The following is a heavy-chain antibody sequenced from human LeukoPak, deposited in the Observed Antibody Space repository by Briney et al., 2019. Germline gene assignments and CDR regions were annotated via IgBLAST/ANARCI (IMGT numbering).Heavy chain of an antibody. Sequence: GGSLRLTCAASGFTFSSYAMSWVRKAPGKGLEWVSAISGSGGSTYYADSVKGRLTISRDNSKNTLYLQMNSLRAEDTAVYYCAKPGAYYDILTGHFDYWGQGTLVTVSS. J-gene: IGHJ4*02. CDR3: AKPGAYYDILTGHFDY. D-gene: IGHD3-9*01. CDR2: ISGSGGST. CDR1: GFTFSSYA. V-gene: IGHV3-23*01.